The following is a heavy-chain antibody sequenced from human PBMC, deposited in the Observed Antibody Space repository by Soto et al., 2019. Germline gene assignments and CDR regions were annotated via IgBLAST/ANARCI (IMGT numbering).Heavy chain of an antibody. D-gene: IGHD2-2*01. CDR1: GGTFSSYA. CDR3: ARSQGSSTSLEIYYYYYYGMDV. CDR2: IIPISGTA. V-gene: IGHV1-69*01. J-gene: IGHJ6*02. Sequence: QVQLVQSGAEVKKPGSSVKVSCKASGGTFSSYAISWVRQAPGQGLEWMGGIIPISGTANYAQKFQGRVTITADESTITAYMALSSLRSEDTAVYYCARSQGSSTSLEIYYYYYYGMDVWGQGTTVTVSS.